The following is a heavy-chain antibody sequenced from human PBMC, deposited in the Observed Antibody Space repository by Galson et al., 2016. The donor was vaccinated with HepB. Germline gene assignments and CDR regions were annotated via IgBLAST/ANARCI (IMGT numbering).Heavy chain of an antibody. CDR2: INHSGSA. Sequence: ETLSLTCAVYGGSFSSYYWSWIRQPPGKGLEWIGEINHSGSANYNPSLKSRVTISVDTSKNQFSLRLSSVTAADTAVYYCARAQWELLNLFDYWGQGTLVTVSS. D-gene: IGHD1-26*01. CDR3: ARAQWELLNLFDY. CDR1: GGSFSSYY. V-gene: IGHV4-34*01. J-gene: IGHJ4*02.